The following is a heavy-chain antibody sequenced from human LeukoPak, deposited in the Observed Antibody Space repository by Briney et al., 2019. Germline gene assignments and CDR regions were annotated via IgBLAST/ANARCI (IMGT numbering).Heavy chain of an antibody. CDR2: IKQDGSEK. J-gene: IGHJ4*02. V-gene: IGHV3-7*01. CDR3: ASAHVWGRTRYYFDY. D-gene: IGHD3-16*01. CDR1: GFTFSSYW. Sequence: HPGGSLRLSCAASGFTFSSYWMSWVRQAPGKGLEWVANIKQDGSEKYYVDSMKGRFTISRDNAKNSLYLQMNSLRAEDTAVYYCASAHVWGRTRYYFDYWGQGTLVTVSS.